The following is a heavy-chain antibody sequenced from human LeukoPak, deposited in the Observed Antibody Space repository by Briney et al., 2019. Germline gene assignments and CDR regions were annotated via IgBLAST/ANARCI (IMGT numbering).Heavy chain of an antibody. D-gene: IGHD3-22*01. CDR1: GFTFSSYS. J-gene: IGHJ3*02. V-gene: IGHV3-21*01. CDR3: ASASLYYYDSSLPDAFDI. Sequence: PGGSLRLSCAASGFTFSSYSMNWVRQAPGKGLEWVSSISSSSSYIYYADSVKGRFTISRDNAKNSLYLQMNSLRAEDTAVYYCASASLYYYDSSLPDAFDIWGQGTMVTVSS. CDR2: ISSSSSYI.